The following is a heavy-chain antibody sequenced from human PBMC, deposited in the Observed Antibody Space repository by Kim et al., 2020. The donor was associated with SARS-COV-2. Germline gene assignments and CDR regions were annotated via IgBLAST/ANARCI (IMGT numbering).Heavy chain of an antibody. D-gene: IGHD2-15*01. Sequence: GGSPRLSCTASGFTFGDYAMSWVRQAPGKGLEWVGFIRSKAYGGTTEYAASVKGRFTISRDDSKSIAYLQMNSLKTEDTAVYYCTRDKSKVAATLFDYWGQGTLVTVSS. CDR3: TRDKSKVAATLFDY. CDR2: IRSKAYGGTT. CDR1: GFTFGDYA. J-gene: IGHJ4*02. V-gene: IGHV3-49*04.